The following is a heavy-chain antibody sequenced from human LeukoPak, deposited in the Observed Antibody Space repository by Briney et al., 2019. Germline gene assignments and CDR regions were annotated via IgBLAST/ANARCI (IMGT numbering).Heavy chain of an antibody. CDR3: ARDIYGDHGSWFDP. CDR1: GFTFSSYS. J-gene: IGHJ5*02. D-gene: IGHD4-17*01. Sequence: GGSLRLPCAASGFTFSSYSMNWVRQAPGKGLEWVSSISSSSSYIYYADSVKGRFTISRDNGKNSLYLQMNSLRAEDTAVYYCARDIYGDHGSWFDPWSQGTLVTVSS. V-gene: IGHV3-21*01. CDR2: ISSSSSYI.